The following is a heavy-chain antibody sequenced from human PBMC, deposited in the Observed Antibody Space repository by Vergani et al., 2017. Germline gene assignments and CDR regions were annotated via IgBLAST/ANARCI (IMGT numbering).Heavy chain of an antibody. CDR3: ARGVGDSYGPFWFDH. J-gene: IGHJ5*02. V-gene: IGHV1-2*02. CDR2: INPNSGGT. D-gene: IGHD5-18*01. Sequence: QVQLVQSGAEVKKPGASVKVSCKASGYPFTGYYMHWVRQAPGQGLEWMGWINPNSGGTNYAQQFQGRVTMTRDTSISTAYMELSRLRSDDTAVYYCARGVGDSYGPFWFDHWGQGTLVTVSS. CDR1: GYPFTGYY.